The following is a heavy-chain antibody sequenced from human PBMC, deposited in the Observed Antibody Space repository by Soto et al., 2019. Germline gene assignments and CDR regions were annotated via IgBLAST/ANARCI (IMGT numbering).Heavy chain of an antibody. V-gene: IGHV1-69*12. Sequence: QVQLVQSGAEVKKPGSSVKVSCKASGGTFSSYAISWVRQAPGQGLEWMGGIIPIFGTANYAQKFQGRVKITAADSTSTAYMGRSSLRSEDPAVYYCARGGNIPGYSRQDYYYYYGMDVWGQGTTVTVSS. J-gene: IGHJ6*02. CDR1: GGTFSSYA. D-gene: IGHD6-13*01. CDR3: ARGGNIPGYSRQDYYYYYGMDV. CDR2: IIPIFGTA.